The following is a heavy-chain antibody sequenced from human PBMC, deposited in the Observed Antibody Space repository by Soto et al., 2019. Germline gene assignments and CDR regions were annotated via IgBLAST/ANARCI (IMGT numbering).Heavy chain of an antibody. V-gene: IGHV4-39*01. J-gene: IGHJ4*02. Sequence: QLQLQESGPGLVKPSETLSLTCTVSGGSISSSSYYWGWIRQPPGKGLEWIGSIYYSGSTYYNPSLKSRVTIAVDTSKNHFSLKLSSVTAAATAVYYCARQGYSYGTVDYWGQGTLVTVSS. CDR3: ARQGYSYGTVDY. CDR1: GGSISSSSYY. D-gene: IGHD5-18*01. CDR2: IYYSGST.